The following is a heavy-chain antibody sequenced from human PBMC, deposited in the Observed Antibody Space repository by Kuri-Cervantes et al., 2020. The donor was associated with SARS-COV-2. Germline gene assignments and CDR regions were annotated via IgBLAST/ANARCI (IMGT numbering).Heavy chain of an antibody. V-gene: IGHV3-74*01. CDR1: GFTFSSYA. Sequence: GGSLRLSCAASGFTFSSYAMHWVRQAPGKGLVWVSRINSDGSSTSYADSVKGRFTISRDNAKNTLYLQMNSLRAEDTAVYYCARDRTILDYFDYWGQGTLVTVSS. CDR2: INSDGSST. CDR3: ARDRTILDYFDY. J-gene: IGHJ4*02. D-gene: IGHD3-9*01.